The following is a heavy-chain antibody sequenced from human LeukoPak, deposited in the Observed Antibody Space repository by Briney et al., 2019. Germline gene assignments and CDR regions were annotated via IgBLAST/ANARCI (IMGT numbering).Heavy chain of an antibody. D-gene: IGHD3-22*01. J-gene: IGHJ4*02. V-gene: IGHV6-1*01. CDR3: ARWNFYDSSGSDY. CDR2: TYYRSKWYI. CDR1: GDSLSSNSAA. Sequence: SQTLSLTCAISGDSLSSNSAAWNWIRQSPSRGLEWLGRTYYRSKWYIDYAVSVKSRITINPGTSKNQFSLQLNSVTPEDTAVYYCARWNFYDSSGSDYWGQGTLVTVSS.